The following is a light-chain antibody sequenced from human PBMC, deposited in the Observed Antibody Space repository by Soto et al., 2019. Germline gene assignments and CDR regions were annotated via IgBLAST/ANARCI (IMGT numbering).Light chain of an antibody. CDR1: QSVSSY. Sequence: EIVLTQSPGTLSASPGERATLSCGASQSVSSYLAWYQQKPGQAPRLLIYDASNRATGIPARFSGSGSGTDFTLTISSLEPEDFAVYYCQQRSNWPPITFGQGTRLEIK. CDR2: DAS. J-gene: IGKJ5*01. V-gene: IGKV3-11*01. CDR3: QQRSNWPPIT.